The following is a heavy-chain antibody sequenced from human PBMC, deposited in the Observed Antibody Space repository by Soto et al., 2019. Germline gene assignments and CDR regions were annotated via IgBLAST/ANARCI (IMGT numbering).Heavy chain of an antibody. CDR2: ISGSGGTT. CDR3: AKASDPSGTLLPVCF. CDR1: RFPFSSYG. D-gene: IGHD3-22*01. J-gene: IGHJ1*01. Sequence: LLLSCAASRFPFSSYGISWVSPAPGKGRPRVPYISGSGGTTYYRAPRKGRFTISRDNSKNTLYLQMNTPRAEQAAVYSRAKASDPSGTLLPVCFWGQGTLLSVSS. V-gene: IGHV3-23*01.